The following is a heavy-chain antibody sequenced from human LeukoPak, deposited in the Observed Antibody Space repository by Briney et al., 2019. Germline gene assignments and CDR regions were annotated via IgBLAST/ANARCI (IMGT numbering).Heavy chain of an antibody. J-gene: IGHJ6*03. D-gene: IGHD4-11*01. V-gene: IGHV1-2*06. CDR2: INPNSGGT. CDR3: ARVTTARDPYYYYYMDV. Sequence: ASVKASCKASGYTFTGYYMHWVRQAPGQGLEWMGRINPNSGGTNYAQKFQGRVTMTRDTSISTAYMELGRLRSDDTAVYYCARVTTARDPYYYYYMDVWGKGTTVTVSS. CDR1: GYTFTGYY.